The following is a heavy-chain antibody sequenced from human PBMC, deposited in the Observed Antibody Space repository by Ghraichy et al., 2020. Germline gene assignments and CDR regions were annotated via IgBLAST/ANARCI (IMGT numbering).Heavy chain of an antibody. D-gene: IGHD3-22*01. J-gene: IGHJ3*02. Sequence: GGSLRLSCAASGFTFSSYAMSWVRQAPGKGLEWVSAISGSGGSTYYADSVKGRFTISRDNSKNTLYLQMNSLRAEDTAVYYCAKDFGVNYYDSSGYRGTLDAFDIWGQGTMVTVSS. CDR3: AKDFGVNYYDSSGYRGTLDAFDI. CDR2: ISGSGGST. V-gene: IGHV3-23*01. CDR1: GFTFSSYA.